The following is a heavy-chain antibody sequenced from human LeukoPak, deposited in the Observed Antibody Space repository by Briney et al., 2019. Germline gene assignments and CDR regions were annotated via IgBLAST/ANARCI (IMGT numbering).Heavy chain of an antibody. CDR1: GFTFSSYA. Sequence: GGSLRLSCAASGFTFSSYAMHWVRQAPGKGLEWVAVISYDGSNKYYADSVKGRFTISRDNSKNTLYLQMNSLRAEDTAVYYCAREGDYDYVWGSYRYPPAFDYWGQGTLVTVSS. J-gene: IGHJ4*02. CDR2: ISYDGSNK. D-gene: IGHD3-16*02. CDR3: AREGDYDYVWGSYRYPPAFDY. V-gene: IGHV3-30-3*01.